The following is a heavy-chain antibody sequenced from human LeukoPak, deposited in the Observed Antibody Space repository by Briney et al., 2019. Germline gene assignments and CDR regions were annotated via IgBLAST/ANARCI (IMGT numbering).Heavy chain of an antibody. CDR3: ASLGLHYYYYYMDV. V-gene: IGHV4-39*01. CDR2: IYYSGST. CDR1: GGSISSSSYY. Sequence: PSETLSLTCTVSGGSISSSSYYWGWLRQPPGKGLEWIGSIYYSGSTYYNPSLKSRVTISVDTSKNQFSLKLSSVTAADTAVYYCASLGLHYYYYYMDVWGKGTTVTISS. J-gene: IGHJ6*03.